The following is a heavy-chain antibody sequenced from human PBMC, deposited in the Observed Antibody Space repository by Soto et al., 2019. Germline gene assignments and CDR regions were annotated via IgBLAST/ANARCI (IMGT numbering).Heavy chain of an antibody. V-gene: IGHV3-30*04. CDR1: GFTFSTYA. CDR3: TRDLRFPGAAVVYSGMDV. Sequence: QVQLVESGGGVVQPGKSLRLSCAASGFTFSTYAMHWVRQTPGKGLEWVAVTWYDGSNKYYADSVKGRFTMSRDNSKNTLYLQMNSLTAEDTAVYYCTRDLRFPGAAVVYSGMDVWGQGTTVTVSS. CDR2: TWYDGSNK. J-gene: IGHJ6*02. D-gene: IGHD6-13*01.